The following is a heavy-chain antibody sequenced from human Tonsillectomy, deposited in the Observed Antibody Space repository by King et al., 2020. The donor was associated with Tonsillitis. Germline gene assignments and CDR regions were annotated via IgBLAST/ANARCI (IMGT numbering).Heavy chain of an antibody. D-gene: IGHD6-19*01. CDR3: ARKDTSGNFDP. J-gene: IGHJ5*02. CDR1: GGSISSSSYY. V-gene: IGHV4-39*01. CDR2: IYYSGTT. Sequence: LQLQESGPGLVKPSETLSLTCTVSGGSISSSSYYWGWIRQPPGKGLEWLGRIYYSGTTYYNPSLKSRVTISVDTSKNQFSLKLNSVTAADTAVYYCARKDTSGNFDPWGQGTLVTVSS.